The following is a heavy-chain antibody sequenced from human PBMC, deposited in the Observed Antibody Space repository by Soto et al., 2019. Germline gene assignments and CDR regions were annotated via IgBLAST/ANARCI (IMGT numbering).Heavy chain of an antibody. V-gene: IGHV3-23*01. CDR3: AKDMYSSSWYRGNWFDP. D-gene: IGHD6-13*01. Sequence: EVQLLESGGGLVQPGGSLRLSCAASGFTFSSYAMSWVRQAPGKGLEWVSAISGSGGSTYYADSVKGRFTISRDNSKNTLYLQMNSLRAEDTAVYYCAKDMYSSSWYRGNWFDPWGQGNLVTVSS. CDR1: GFTFSSYA. J-gene: IGHJ5*02. CDR2: ISGSGGST.